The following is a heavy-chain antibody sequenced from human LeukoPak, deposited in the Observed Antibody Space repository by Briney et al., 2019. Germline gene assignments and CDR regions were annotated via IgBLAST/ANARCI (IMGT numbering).Heavy chain of an antibody. CDR3: SILPTPNHYCSSTSRFN. V-gene: IGHV1-69*13. J-gene: IGHJ4*02. D-gene: IGHD2-2*01. CDR1: GGTFSSYA. Sequence: EASVEVSCKASGGTFSSYAISWVRQPPGQGLEWMGGILPIFGTANYAQKFQGRVTITADESTSTAYMELSSLRSEDTAVYYCSILPTPNHYCSSTSRFNWGQGTLVTVSS. CDR2: ILPIFGTA.